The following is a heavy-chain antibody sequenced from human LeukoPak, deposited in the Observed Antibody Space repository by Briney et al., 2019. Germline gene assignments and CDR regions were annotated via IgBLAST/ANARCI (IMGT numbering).Heavy chain of an antibody. Sequence: PGGSLRLSCAASGFTFSSYSMNWVRQAPGKGLEWVSYISSSSSTIYYADSVKGRFTISRDNAKNSLYLQMNSLRAEDTAVYYCARGPKEDIVVVPAAIGDYWGQGTLVTVSS. CDR3: ARGPKEDIVVVPAAIGDY. CDR2: ISSSSSTI. V-gene: IGHV3-48*04. CDR1: GFTFSSYS. D-gene: IGHD2-2*01. J-gene: IGHJ4*02.